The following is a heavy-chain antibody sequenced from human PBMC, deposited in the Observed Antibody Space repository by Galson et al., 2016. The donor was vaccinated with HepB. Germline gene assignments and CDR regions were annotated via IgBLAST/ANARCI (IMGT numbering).Heavy chain of an antibody. CDR3: AKGGSTSITACRSVGGLFDS. Sequence: SLRLSCAASGFTFSSYAMSWVRQAPGKGLEWVSAISGSGGNTYYPDSVKGRFTISRDNPKDTLYMQMNSLRAEDTAVYYCAKGGSTSITACRSVGGLFDSWGQGTLVTVSS. CDR2: ISGSGGNT. CDR1: GFTFSSYA. D-gene: IGHD6-6*01. J-gene: IGHJ4*02. V-gene: IGHV3-23*01.